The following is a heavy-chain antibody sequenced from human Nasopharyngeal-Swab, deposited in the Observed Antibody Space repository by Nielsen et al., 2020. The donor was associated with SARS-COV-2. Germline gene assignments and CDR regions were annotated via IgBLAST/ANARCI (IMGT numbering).Heavy chain of an antibody. J-gene: IGHJ2*01. CDR1: GGSISSSSYY. V-gene: IGHV4-39*01. D-gene: IGHD6-13*01. CDR2: ISYSGST. Sequence: SYTLSLTSAVSGGSISSSSYYWGWIRQPPGKGLEWIGSISYSGSTCYNPSPKSRVTISVHTSKNQFSLKLSSVTAADTAVYYCARLAGDFDLWGRGTLVTVSS. CDR3: ARLAGDFDL.